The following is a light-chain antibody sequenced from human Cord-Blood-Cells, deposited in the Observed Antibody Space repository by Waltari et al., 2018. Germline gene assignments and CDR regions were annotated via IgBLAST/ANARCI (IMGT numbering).Light chain of an antibody. CDR3: SSYTSSSTWV. V-gene: IGLV2-14*01. CDR1: SSDVGGYNY. J-gene: IGLJ3*02. CDR2: DVS. Sequence: QSALTQPASVSGSPGQSITISCTGTSSDVGGYNYVSWYQQHPGKAPKLMIYDVSNRPSVVSNRFSGSKSGNTASLPISGLQAEYEADYYCSSYTSSSTWVFGGGTKLTVL.